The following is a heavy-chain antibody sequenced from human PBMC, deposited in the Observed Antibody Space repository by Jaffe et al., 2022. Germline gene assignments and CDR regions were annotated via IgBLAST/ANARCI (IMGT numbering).Heavy chain of an antibody. CDR3: ARVPSDYDFWSGYAKENWFDP. CDR1: GGTFSSYA. Sequence: QVQLVQSGAEVKKPGSSVKVSCKASGGTFSSYAISWVRQAPGQGLEWMGGIIPIFGTANYAQKFQGRVTITADESTSTAYMELSSLRSEDTAVYYCARVPSDYDFWSGYAKENWFDPWGQGTLVTVSS. D-gene: IGHD3-3*01. J-gene: IGHJ5*02. CDR2: IIPIFGTA. V-gene: IGHV1-69*01.